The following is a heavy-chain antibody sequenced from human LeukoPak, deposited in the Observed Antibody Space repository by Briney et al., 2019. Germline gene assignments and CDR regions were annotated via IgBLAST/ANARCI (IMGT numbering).Heavy chain of an antibody. CDR1: GGSISDYY. D-gene: IGHD3-10*01. Sequence: QTSETLSLTCTVSGGSISDYYWSWIRQPPGKGLEWIGYIYYSGSTNYNPSLKSRVTISVDTSKNQFSLKLSSVTAADTAVYYCARADSTYYYGSGSRPYGMDVWGQGTTVTVSS. V-gene: IGHV4-59*01. CDR3: ARADSTYYYGSGSRPYGMDV. J-gene: IGHJ6*02. CDR2: IYYSGST.